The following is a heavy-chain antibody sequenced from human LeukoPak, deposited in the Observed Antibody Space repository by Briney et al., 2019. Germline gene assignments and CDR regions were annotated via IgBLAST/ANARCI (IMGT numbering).Heavy chain of an antibody. CDR1: GYTFTGYY. V-gene: IGHV1-2*02. CDR2: INPNSGGT. D-gene: IGHD2-2*02. J-gene: IGHJ5*02. Sequence: ASVKVSCKASGYTFTGYYMHWVRQAPGQGLEWMGWINPNSGGTNYAQKFQGRVTMTRDTSISTAYMELSRLRSEDTAVYYCARGGYCSSTSCYIQRDNWFDPWGQGTLVTVSS. CDR3: ARGGYCSSTSCYIQRDNWFDP.